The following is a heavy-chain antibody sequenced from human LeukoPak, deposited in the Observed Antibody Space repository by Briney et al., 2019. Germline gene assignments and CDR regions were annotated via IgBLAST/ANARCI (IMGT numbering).Heavy chain of an antibody. V-gene: IGHV3-30*02. J-gene: IGHJ6*03. CDR1: AAIFSSNA. D-gene: IGHD5-24*01. CDR3: AKTPRNYPPGHMDV. Sequence: GGSLRLSCTASAAIFSSNAKHWVRQAPGKGLEWVAFIRYDGSSKYYADSVKGRFTISRDTSKNTSYLQMNSLRLEDTALYYCAKTPRNYPPGHMDVWGKGTTVTISS. CDR2: IRYDGSSK.